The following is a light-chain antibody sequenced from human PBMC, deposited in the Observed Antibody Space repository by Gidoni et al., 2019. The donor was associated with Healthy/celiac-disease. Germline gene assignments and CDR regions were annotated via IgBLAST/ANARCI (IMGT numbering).Light chain of an antibody. CDR2: KAS. V-gene: IGKV1-5*03. CDR3: QQYNSYPYT. Sequence: DIQMTPSPSTLSASVGDRVTITCRASQSISSLLAWYQQKPGKDPKLLIYKASSLESGVPSRFSGSGSGTEFTLTISSLQPDDFATYYCQQYNSYPYTFGQGTKLEIK. J-gene: IGKJ2*01. CDR1: QSISSL.